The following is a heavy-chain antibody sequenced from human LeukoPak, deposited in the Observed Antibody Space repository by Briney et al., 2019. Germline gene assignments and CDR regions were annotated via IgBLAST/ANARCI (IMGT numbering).Heavy chain of an antibody. CDR3: ARESNIAVAGPGRRAFDI. CDR2: IKQDGSEK. Sequence: GGSLRLSCAASGFTFSSYWMSWVRQAPGKGLEWVANIKQDGSEKYYVDSVKGRFTISRDNAKNSLYLQMNSLRAEDTAVYYCARESNIAVAGPGRRAFDIWGQRTMVTVSS. J-gene: IGHJ3*02. D-gene: IGHD6-19*01. V-gene: IGHV3-7*01. CDR1: GFTFSSYW.